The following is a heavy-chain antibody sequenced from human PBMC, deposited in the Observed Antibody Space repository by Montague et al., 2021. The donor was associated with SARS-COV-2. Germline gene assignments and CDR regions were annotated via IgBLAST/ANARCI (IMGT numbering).Heavy chain of an antibody. CDR1: GFSLSTSGMC. J-gene: IGHJ4*02. CDR3: ARRSLGYCSGGSCYSGYDY. Sequence: LVKPTQTLTLTCTFSGFSLSTSGMCVSWIRQPPGKGLEWIGYSYYSGSTNYDPSLKSRVTISVDTSKNQFSLKLSSVTAADTAVYYCARRSLGYCSGGSCYSGYDYWGQGTLVTVSS. V-gene: IGHV4-61*08. CDR2: SYYSGST. D-gene: IGHD2-15*01.